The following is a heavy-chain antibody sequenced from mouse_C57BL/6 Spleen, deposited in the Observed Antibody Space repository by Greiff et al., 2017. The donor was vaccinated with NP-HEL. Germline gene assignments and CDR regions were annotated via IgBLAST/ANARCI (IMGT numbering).Heavy chain of an antibody. CDR3: ARSPLYRGDYFDY. D-gene: IGHD2-1*01. CDR2: IHPNSGST. J-gene: IGHJ2*01. Sequence: QVQLQQPGAELVKPGASVKLSCKASGYTFTSYWMHWVKQRPGQGLEWIGMIHPNSGSTNYNEKFKSKATLTVDKSSSTAYMQLSSLTSEDSAVYYCARSPLYRGDYFDYWGQGTTLTVSS. CDR1: GYTFTSYW. V-gene: IGHV1-64*01.